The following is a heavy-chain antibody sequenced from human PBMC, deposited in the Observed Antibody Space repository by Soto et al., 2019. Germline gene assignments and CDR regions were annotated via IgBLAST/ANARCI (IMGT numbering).Heavy chain of an antibody. V-gene: IGHV3-30*18. CDR1: GFTFSNFG. Sequence: ESGGGVVQPGRSLRLSCAASGFTFSNFGIHWVRQAPGKGLEWVALISSDGSNKYYADSVKGRFTISRDNSKNTLYLQMNSPRAEDTAVYYCAKDRRSGPIHYGLDVWGQGTTVTVSS. CDR3: AKDRRSGPIHYGLDV. CDR2: ISSDGSNK. D-gene: IGHD3-3*01. J-gene: IGHJ6*02.